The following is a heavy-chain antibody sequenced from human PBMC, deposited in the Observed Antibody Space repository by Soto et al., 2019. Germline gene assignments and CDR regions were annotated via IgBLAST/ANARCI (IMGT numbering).Heavy chain of an antibody. CDR1: GFTFSSYA. D-gene: IGHD1-26*01. Sequence: EVQLLESGGGLVQPGGSLRLSCAASGFTFSSYAMNWVRQAPGKGLEWVSTIGGSGDSTYYADSVKGRFTISRDNSKNTLYLQMNSLRAEDTAVYYCAKRGSGTYYIDWGQGTLVTVSS. J-gene: IGHJ4*02. CDR2: IGGSGDST. CDR3: AKRGSGTYYID. V-gene: IGHV3-23*01.